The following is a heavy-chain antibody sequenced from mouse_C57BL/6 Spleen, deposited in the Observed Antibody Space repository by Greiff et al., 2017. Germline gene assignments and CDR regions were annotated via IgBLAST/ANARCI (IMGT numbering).Heavy chain of an antibody. CDR1: GFTFSSYA. D-gene: IGHD2-4*01. V-gene: IGHV5-4*01. CDR2: ISDGGSYT. CDR3: ARDSVYYDYDGAMDY. Sequence: VQLKESGGGLVKPGGSLKLSCAASGFTFSSYAMSWVRQTPEKRLEWVATISDGGSYTYYPDNVKGRFTISRDNAKNNLYLQMSHLKSEDTAMYYCARDSVYYDYDGAMDYWGQGTSVTVSS. J-gene: IGHJ4*01.